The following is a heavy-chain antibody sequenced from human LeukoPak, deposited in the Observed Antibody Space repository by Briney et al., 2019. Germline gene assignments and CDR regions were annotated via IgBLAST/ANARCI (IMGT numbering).Heavy chain of an antibody. CDR1: GYTFTSYG. CDR3: ARDYRRYDFWSGYYFP. V-gene: IGHV1-18*01. D-gene: IGHD3-3*01. CDR2: ISAYNGNT. Sequence: ASVKVSCKASGYTFTSYGISWVRQAPGQGLEWMGWISAYNGNTNYAQKLQGRVTMTTDTSTSTAYMELGSLRSDDTAVYYCARDYRRYDFWSGYYFPWGQGTLVTVSS. J-gene: IGHJ4*02.